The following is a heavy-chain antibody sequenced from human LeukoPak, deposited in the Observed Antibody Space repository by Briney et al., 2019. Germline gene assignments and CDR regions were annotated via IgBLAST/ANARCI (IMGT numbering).Heavy chain of an antibody. Sequence: GGSLRLSCAASGFTFSSSWMNWVRQAPGKGLEGVAIIKQDGSEKLYGDSVRGRFTISRDNARNSLYLQMSSLRAEDTAVYYCAGGAGWLIDYWGQGALVTVSS. CDR3: AGGAGWLIDY. V-gene: IGHV3-7*01. CDR1: GFTFSSSW. CDR2: IKQDGSEK. D-gene: IGHD6-19*01. J-gene: IGHJ4*02.